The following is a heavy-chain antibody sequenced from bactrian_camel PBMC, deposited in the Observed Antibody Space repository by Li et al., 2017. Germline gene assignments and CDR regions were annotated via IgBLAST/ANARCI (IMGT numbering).Heavy chain of an antibody. CDR2: IDGDGET. J-gene: IGHJ4*01. D-gene: IGHD1*01. V-gene: IGHV3S6*01. CDR1: GYTYSTYC. Sequence: HVQLVESGGGSVQAGGSLRLSCAASGYTYSTYCMGWLHQAPGKEREAVASIDGDGETKYADSAKGRFTVSRDKADNTLSLQMNGLRPNDTAMYYCASVVVAYNVLCGARSLDHGNRGQGTQVTVS. CDR3: ASVVVAYNVLCGARSLDHGN.